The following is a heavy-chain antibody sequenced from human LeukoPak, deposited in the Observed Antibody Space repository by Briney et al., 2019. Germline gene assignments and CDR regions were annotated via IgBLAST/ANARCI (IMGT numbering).Heavy chain of an antibody. Sequence: GGSLRLSCAASGFTVDSNYLSWVRQAPGKGLEWVSTIYTGGNTYYAASVKGRFTISRDFSRNTVFLHMNSLRAEDTAMYYCARHGQKKVAGFTVTKEVLAYWFDPWGQGTLVTVSS. V-gene: IGHV3-53*01. CDR2: IYTGGNT. CDR3: ARHGQKKVAGFTVTKEVLAYWFDP. J-gene: IGHJ5*02. D-gene: IGHD4-17*01. CDR1: GFTVDSNY.